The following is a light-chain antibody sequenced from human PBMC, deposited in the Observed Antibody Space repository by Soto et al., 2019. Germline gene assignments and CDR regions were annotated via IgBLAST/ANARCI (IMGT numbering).Light chain of an antibody. CDR3: CSYAGSSSVV. Sequence: QSALTQPASVSGSPGQSTTISCTGTSSDVGNYNLVSWYQQHPGKAPKLIIYEGTKRPSGVSNRFSVSKSGNTASLTISGLQAEDEADYYCCSYAGSSSVVFGGGTKVTVL. J-gene: IGLJ3*02. V-gene: IGLV2-23*01. CDR1: SSDVGNYNL. CDR2: EGT.